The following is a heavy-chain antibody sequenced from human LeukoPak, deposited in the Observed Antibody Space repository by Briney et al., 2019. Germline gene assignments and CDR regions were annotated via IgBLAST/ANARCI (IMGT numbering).Heavy chain of an antibody. CDR3: ARGVVDIVATIDY. V-gene: IGHV3-33*01. CDR1: GFTFGSYG. J-gene: IGHJ4*02. CDR2: IWYDGSKT. Sequence: AGGSLRLSCSASGFTFGSYGMHWVRQAPGRGLEWVAVIWYDGSKTYYADSVKGRFTISRDNSKNTLYLQMNSLRAEDTAVYYCARGVVDIVATIDYWGQGTLVTVSS. D-gene: IGHD5-12*01.